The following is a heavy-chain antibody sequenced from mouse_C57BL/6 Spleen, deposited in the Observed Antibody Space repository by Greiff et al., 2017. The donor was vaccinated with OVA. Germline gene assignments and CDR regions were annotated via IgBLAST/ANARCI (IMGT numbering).Heavy chain of an antibody. J-gene: IGHJ3*01. CDR3: ANWEFAY. CDR2: IWSGGST. D-gene: IGHD4-1*01. CDR1: GFSLTSYG. Sequence: QVQLKQSGPGLVQPSQSLSITCTVSGFSLTSYGVHWVRQSPGKGLEWLGVIWSGGSTDYNAAFISRLSISKDNSKSQVFFKMNSLQADDTAIYYCANWEFAYWGQGTLVTVSA. V-gene: IGHV2-2*01.